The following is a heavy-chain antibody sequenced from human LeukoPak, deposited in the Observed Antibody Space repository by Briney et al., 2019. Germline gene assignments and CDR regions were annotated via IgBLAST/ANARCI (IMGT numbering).Heavy chain of an antibody. J-gene: IGHJ4*02. D-gene: IGHD2-8*01. CDR3: ARDHCTNGVCYLRVFDY. Sequence: GGSLRLSCAASGFTFDDYAMHWVRQAPGKGLEWVSGISWNSGSIGYADSVKGRFTISRDNAKNSLYLQMNSLRAEDTAVYYCARDHCTNGVCYLRVFDYWGQGTLVTVSS. CDR2: ISWNSGSI. V-gene: IGHV3-9*01. CDR1: GFTFDDYA.